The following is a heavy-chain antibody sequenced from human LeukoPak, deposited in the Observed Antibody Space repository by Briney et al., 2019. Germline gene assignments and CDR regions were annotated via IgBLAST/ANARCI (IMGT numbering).Heavy chain of an antibody. V-gene: IGHV3-64*01. CDR2: ISSNGGST. Sequence: SGGSLRLSCAASGFTFSSYAMHWVRQAPGKGLEYVSAISSNGGSTYYANSVKGRFTISRDNSKNTLYLQMGSLRAEDMAVYYCARGKAAAGTGWGMFDYWGQGTLVTVSS. CDR1: GFTFSSYA. J-gene: IGHJ4*02. CDR3: ARGKAAAGTGWGMFDY. D-gene: IGHD6-13*01.